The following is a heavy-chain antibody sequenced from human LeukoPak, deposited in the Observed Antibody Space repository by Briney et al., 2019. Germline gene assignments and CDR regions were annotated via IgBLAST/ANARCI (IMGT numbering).Heavy chain of an antibody. V-gene: IGHV4-30-4*02. J-gene: IGHJ4*02. CDR1: GGSISSGDDY. D-gene: IGHD1-14*01. CDR2: IYYSGST. Sequence: SETLSLTCTVSGGSISSGDDYWSWIRQPPGKGLEWIGYIYYSGSTYYNPSLKSRVTISVDTSKNQFSLKLSSVTAADTAVYYCARASGGNPTTHYFDYWGQGTLVTVSS. CDR3: ARASGGNPTTHYFDY.